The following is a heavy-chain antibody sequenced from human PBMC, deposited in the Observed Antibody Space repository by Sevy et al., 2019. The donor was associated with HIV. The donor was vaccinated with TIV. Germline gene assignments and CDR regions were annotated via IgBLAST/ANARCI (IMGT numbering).Heavy chain of an antibody. J-gene: IGHJ4*02. D-gene: IGHD5-12*01. CDR1: GVSISSSDSY. CDR3: ASKRGYNHGPFDY. Sequence: SETLSLTCTVSGVSISSSDSYWSWIRQPPGKGLEWIGYIHYSGGTYYNPFLKSRVAMSVDTSEKQFSLKLSFLTAADTAVYYCASKRGYNHGPFDYWGQGALVTVSS. CDR2: IHYSGGT. V-gene: IGHV4-30-4*01.